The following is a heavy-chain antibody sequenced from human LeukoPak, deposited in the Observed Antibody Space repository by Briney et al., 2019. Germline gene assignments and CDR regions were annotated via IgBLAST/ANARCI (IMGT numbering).Heavy chain of an antibody. CDR2: ISAYNGNT. J-gene: IGHJ6*03. Sequence: ASVKVSCKASGYTFINYDISWVRQAPGQGLGWMGRISAYNGNTNYAQKFQARVTMTTDTSTSTAYMELRSLRSDDTAIYYCARNWDTSYNNYMDVWGKGTTVTVSS. CDR3: ARNWDTSYNNYMDV. D-gene: IGHD5-18*01. V-gene: IGHV1-18*01. CDR1: GYTFINYD.